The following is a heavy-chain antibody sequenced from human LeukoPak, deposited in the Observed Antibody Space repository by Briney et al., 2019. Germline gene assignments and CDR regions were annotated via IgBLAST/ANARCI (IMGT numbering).Heavy chain of an antibody. CDR1: GGSFSGYY. CDR3: ARGHGRSRYCSSISCPINWFDP. CDR2: INHSGST. D-gene: IGHD2-2*01. Sequence: PSETLSLTCAVYGGSFSGYYWSWIRQPPGKGLEWIGEINHSGSTNYNPSLKSRVTISVDTSKNQFSLKLSSVTAADTAVYYCARGHGRSRYCSSISCPINWFDPWGQGTLVTVSS. J-gene: IGHJ5*02. V-gene: IGHV4-34*01.